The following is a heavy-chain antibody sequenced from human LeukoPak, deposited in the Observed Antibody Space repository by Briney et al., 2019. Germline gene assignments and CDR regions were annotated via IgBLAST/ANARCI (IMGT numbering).Heavy chain of an antibody. CDR2: ITWSGGST. D-gene: IGHD6-6*01. CDR3: ARAFRYSTSSRTFDY. Sequence: PGGSLRLSRAASGFPFDDYGMSWVRQAPGKGLEWVSDITWSGGSTGYADSGKGRFTISRDSARDSLYLQMNSLRVEDTAFYYCARAFRYSTSSRTFDYWGQGTLVTVSS. V-gene: IGHV3-20*04. CDR1: GFPFDDYG. J-gene: IGHJ4*02.